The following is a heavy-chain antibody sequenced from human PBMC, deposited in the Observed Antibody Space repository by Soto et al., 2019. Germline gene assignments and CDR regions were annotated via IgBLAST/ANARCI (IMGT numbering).Heavy chain of an antibody. CDR1: GYTFTSYG. CDR3: ARDLDTDMGGWILGSLDY. CDR2: ISAYNGNT. D-gene: IGHD5-18*01. Sequence: QVQLVQSGAEVKKPGASVKVSCKASGYTFTSYGISWVRQAPGQGLEWMGWISAYNGNTNYAQKLQGRVTMTTDTSTSTAYMELRSLRSDDTAVYYCARDLDTDMGGWILGSLDYWGQGTLVTVSS. J-gene: IGHJ4*02. V-gene: IGHV1-18*01.